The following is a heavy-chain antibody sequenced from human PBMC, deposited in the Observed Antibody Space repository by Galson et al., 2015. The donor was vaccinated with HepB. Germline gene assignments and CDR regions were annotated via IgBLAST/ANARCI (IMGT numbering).Heavy chain of an antibody. CDR1: GYTFTNYD. J-gene: IGHJ4*02. CDR3: ARIAVADNGVDY. V-gene: IGHV1-8*01. CDR2: MNPNSGNT. D-gene: IGHD6-19*01. Sequence: SVKVSCKASGYTFTNYDINWVRQATGQGLEWMGWMNPNSGNTGYAQKFQGRVTMTRNTSISTAYMELSSLRSEDTAVYYCARIAVADNGVDYWGQGTLVTVSS.